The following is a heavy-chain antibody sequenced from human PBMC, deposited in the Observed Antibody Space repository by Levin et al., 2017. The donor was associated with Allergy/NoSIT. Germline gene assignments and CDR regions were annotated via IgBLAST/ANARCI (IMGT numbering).Heavy chain of an antibody. CDR2: IFYTGTT. D-gene: IGHD6-19*01. Sequence: SETLSLTCTVSGGSVNNYYWSWIRQPPGKGLEWIGYIFYTGTTNYNPSLKSRVTISVDTSRSQFSLKLTSLTAADTAVYYCARVTGYSSGVFDYWGQGTLVTVSS. CDR3: ARVTGYSSGVFDY. V-gene: IGHV4-59*02. J-gene: IGHJ4*02. CDR1: GGSVNNYY.